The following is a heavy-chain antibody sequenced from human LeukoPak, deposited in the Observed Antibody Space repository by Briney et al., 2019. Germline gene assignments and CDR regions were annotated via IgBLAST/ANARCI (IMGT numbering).Heavy chain of an antibody. CDR3: AKVMEDYYGSGSYYFDY. CDR1: GFTFSSYA. Sequence: PGGSLRLSCAASGFTFSSYAMSWVRQAPGKGLEWVSAISGSGGSTYYADSVKGRFTISRDNSKNTLHLQMNSLRAEDTAVYYCAKVMEDYYGSGSYYFDYWGQGTLVTVSS. D-gene: IGHD3-10*01. J-gene: IGHJ4*02. V-gene: IGHV3-23*01. CDR2: ISGSGGST.